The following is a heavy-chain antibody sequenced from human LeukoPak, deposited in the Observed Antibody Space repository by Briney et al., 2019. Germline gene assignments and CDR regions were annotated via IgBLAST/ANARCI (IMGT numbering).Heavy chain of an antibody. V-gene: IGHV3-74*01. CDR2: INGDGDTT. J-gene: IGHJ3*02. CDR3: ARNPTVFGVVIINAFDI. Sequence: GGSLRLSCAASGFTFSSSWMHWVRQVPGKGLVWVSYINGDGDTTSYADSVKGRFTISRDNAKNTLYLQMSSLRAEDTAVYYCARNPTVFGVVIINAFDIWGQGTKVTVSS. CDR1: GFTFSSSW. D-gene: IGHD3-3*01.